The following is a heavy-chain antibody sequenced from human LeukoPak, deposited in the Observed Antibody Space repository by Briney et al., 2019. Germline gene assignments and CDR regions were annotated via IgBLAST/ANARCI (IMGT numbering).Heavy chain of an antibody. V-gene: IGHV1-69*13. CDR2: IIPIFGTA. J-gene: IGHJ4*02. Sequence: ASVKVSCKASGGTFSSYAISWVRQAPGQGLEWMGGIIPIFGTANYAQKFQGRVTITADESTSTAYMELSSLRSEDTAVYYCARLLWFGESRFDYWGQGTLVTVSS. D-gene: IGHD3-10*01. CDR3: ARLLWFGESRFDY. CDR1: GGTFSSYA.